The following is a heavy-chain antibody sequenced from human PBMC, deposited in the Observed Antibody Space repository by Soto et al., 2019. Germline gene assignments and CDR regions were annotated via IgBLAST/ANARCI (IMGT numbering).Heavy chain of an antibody. J-gene: IGHJ5*02. Sequence: PGGSLRLSCAGSGFTFGDSYMSWIRQAPGKGLEWLSYISPGSRYPAYADSVKGRFTISRDNTKRSLYLQMMSLTAEDTAIYYCVRGGGGGLFDPWGQGTMVTVSS. D-gene: IGHD2-15*01. CDR3: VRGGGGGLFDP. CDR2: ISPGSRYP. V-gene: IGHV3-11*06. CDR1: GFTFGDSY.